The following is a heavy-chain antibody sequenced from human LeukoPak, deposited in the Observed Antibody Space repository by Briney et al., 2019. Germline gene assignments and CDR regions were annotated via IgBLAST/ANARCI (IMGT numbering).Heavy chain of an antibody. CDR3: AKDPSRGSRLNWFDP. D-gene: IGHD1-26*01. Sequence: PGGSLRLSCAASGFTFSSYGMHWVRQAPGKGLEWVAIISYDGSNKYYADPVQGRFTISRDNSKNTLYLQMNSLRAEDTAVYYCAKDPSRGSRLNWFDPWGQGTLVTVSS. CDR1: GFTFSSYG. CDR2: ISYDGSNK. V-gene: IGHV3-30*18. J-gene: IGHJ5*02.